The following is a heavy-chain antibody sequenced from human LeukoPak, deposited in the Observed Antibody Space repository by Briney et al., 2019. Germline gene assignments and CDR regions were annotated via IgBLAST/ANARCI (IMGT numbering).Heavy chain of an antibody. J-gene: IGHJ5*02. CDR1: GGTFSSYA. CDR3: ARDDIVVVPAFNWFDP. CDR2: IIPIFGTA. V-gene: IGHV1-69*05. Sequence: ASVKVSCKASGGTFSSYAISWVRQAPGQGLEWMGGIIPIFGTANYAQKFQGRVTITRDTSASTAYMELSSLRSEDTAVYYCARDDIVVVPAFNWFDPWGQGTLVTVSS. D-gene: IGHD2-2*01.